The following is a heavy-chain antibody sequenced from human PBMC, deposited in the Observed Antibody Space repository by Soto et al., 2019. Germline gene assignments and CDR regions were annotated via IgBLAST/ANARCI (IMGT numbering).Heavy chain of an antibody. CDR2: VNDSGST. V-gene: IGHV4-34*01. CDR3: ARGQHHDILTGYRNGVFDQ. Sequence: QVQLQQWGAGLLKPSETLSLTCAVYGGSFSGYYWSWIRQPPGKGLEWIGEVNDSGSTNYNPSLKSRATXSXDXXKNQFSLRLSSVTAADTAVYYCARGQHHDILTGYRNGVFDQWGQGSLVTVSS. CDR1: GGSFSGYY. J-gene: IGHJ4*02. D-gene: IGHD3-9*01.